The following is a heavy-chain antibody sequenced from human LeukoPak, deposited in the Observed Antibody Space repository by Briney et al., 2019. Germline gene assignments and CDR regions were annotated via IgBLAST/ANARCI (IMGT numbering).Heavy chain of an antibody. CDR1: GFTFSDYG. Sequence: GGSLRLSCAASGFTFSDYGIHWVRQAPGKGLEWVAVISYDGSNKYYADSVKGRFTISRDNSKNTLYLQMNSLRPEDTAVYYCAKPFAAVSAGFSYYFDYWGQGTLATVSS. CDR3: AKPFAAVSAGFSYYFDY. J-gene: IGHJ4*02. D-gene: IGHD6-19*01. V-gene: IGHV3-30*18. CDR2: ISYDGSNK.